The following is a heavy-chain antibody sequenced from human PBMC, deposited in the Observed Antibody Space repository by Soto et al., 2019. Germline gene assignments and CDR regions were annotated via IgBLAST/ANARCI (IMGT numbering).Heavy chain of an antibody. J-gene: IGHJ4*02. CDR2: IYYSGST. CDR3: ATIPAKTILTDY. Sequence: SDTLSLTCTVSGGSITSSYYWGWIRQPPGKGLEWIGSIYYSGSTYYNPSLKSRVTMSVDTSKNQFSLKLSSVTAADTAVYYCATIPAKTILTDYWGQGTLVTVSS. D-gene: IGHD2-2*02. CDR1: GGSITSSYY. V-gene: IGHV4-39*01.